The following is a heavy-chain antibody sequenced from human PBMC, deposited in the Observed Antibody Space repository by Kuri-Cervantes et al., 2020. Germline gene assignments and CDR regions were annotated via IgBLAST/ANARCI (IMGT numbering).Heavy chain of an antibody. CDR2: VSDDGTNK. CDR1: GFTFSSYS. Sequence: GGSLRLSCAASGFTFSSYSMNWIRQAPGKGLEWVAVVSDDGTNKYYADSVKGRFTISRDNSKNTLYLQMNSLRAEDTAVFYCATNSSWQAPIFDYWGQGTLVSVSS. J-gene: IGHJ4*02. CDR3: ATNSSWQAPIFDY. D-gene: IGHD6-13*01. V-gene: IGHV3-30*03.